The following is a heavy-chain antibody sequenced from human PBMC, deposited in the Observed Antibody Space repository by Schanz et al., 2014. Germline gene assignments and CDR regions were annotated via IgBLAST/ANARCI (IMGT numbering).Heavy chain of an antibody. D-gene: IGHD3-10*01. V-gene: IGHV3-23*01. J-gene: IGHJ6*02. Sequence: EVKLLESGGTLVRPGGSLRLSCAASGFTFSTYAMAWVRQAPGKGLEWVSAISGGGGTTYYTDSVKGRFTISRDNSKSTLYLQMNSLRAEDTAVYYCAKDGPGGSGSYSADGGMDVWGQGTTVTVSS. CDR3: AKDGPGGSGSYSADGGMDV. CDR2: ISGGGGTT. CDR1: GFTFSTYA.